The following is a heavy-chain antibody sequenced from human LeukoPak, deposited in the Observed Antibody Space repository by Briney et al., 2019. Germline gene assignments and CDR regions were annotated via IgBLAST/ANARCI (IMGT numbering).Heavy chain of an antibody. Sequence: GGSLRLSCAASGFSFNSYWMSWVRQAPGKGPEWVANIHLDGSEKYYVDSVKGRFTIPRDNAKNSVYLEMNSLRAEDTAVYYCARRGGWYDACFDHWGQGSLVTVSS. CDR1: GFSFNSYW. V-gene: IGHV3-7*03. CDR3: ARRGGWYDACFDH. D-gene: IGHD6-19*01. CDR2: IHLDGSEK. J-gene: IGHJ4*02.